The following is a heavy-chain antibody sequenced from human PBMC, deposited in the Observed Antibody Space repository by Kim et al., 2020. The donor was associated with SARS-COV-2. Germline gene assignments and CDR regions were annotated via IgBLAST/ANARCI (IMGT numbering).Heavy chain of an antibody. D-gene: IGHD2-2*01. Sequence: SETLSLTCTVSGGSISSGDYYWSWIRQPPGKGLEWIGYIYYSGSTYYNPSLKSRVTISVDTSKNQFSLKLSSVTAADTAVYYCARDYLSGDIVVVPAAIDAFDIWGQGTMVTVSS. V-gene: IGHV4-30-4*01. CDR3: ARDYLSGDIVVVPAAIDAFDI. CDR1: GGSISSGDYY. CDR2: IYYSGST. J-gene: IGHJ3*02.